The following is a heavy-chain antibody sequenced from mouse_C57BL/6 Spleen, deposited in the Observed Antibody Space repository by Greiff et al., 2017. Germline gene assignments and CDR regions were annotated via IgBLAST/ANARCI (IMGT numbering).Heavy chain of an antibody. J-gene: IGHJ1*03. CDR2: IYPGSGST. CDR3: AMDGYCGADGFDG. V-gene: IGHV1-55*01. D-gene: IGHD2-3*01. Sequence: QVQLQQSGAELVKPGASVKMSCKASGYTFTSYWITWVKQRPGQGLEWIGDIYPGSGSTNYNEKFKSKATLTVDPSSSTAYMPLSSLTTEESAVYYCAMDGYCGADGFDGWGTGTTVTVSS. CDR1: GYTFTSYW.